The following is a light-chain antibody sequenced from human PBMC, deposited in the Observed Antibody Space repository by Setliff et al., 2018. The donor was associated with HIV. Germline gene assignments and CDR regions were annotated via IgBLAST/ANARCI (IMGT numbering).Light chain of an antibody. CDR2: EVS. CDR1: NIDIGSYNF. V-gene: IGLV2-14*01. CDR3: ISYTTISTVV. Sequence: QSALAQPASVCGSPGQSITISCTGSNIDIGSYNFVSWYQHHPGKAPKLMIYEVSNRPSGVSSRFSASKSGNTASLTISGLQTEDEADYYCISYTTISTVVFGTGTQVPVL. J-gene: IGLJ1*01.